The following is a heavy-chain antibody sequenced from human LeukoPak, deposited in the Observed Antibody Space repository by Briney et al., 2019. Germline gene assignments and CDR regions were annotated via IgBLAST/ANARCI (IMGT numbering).Heavy chain of an antibody. V-gene: IGHV3-30*02. Sequence: GGSLRLSCAASGFTFSSCGMHWVRQAPGKGLEWVTFIRYDGSSKYYADSVKGRFTISRDNSKNTLYLQMNSLRTEDSAVYYCASYYYDSSGFSAAFHYWGQGTLVTVSS. CDR1: GFTFSSCG. D-gene: IGHD3-22*01. J-gene: IGHJ4*02. CDR2: IRYDGSSK. CDR3: ASYYYDSSGFSAAFHY.